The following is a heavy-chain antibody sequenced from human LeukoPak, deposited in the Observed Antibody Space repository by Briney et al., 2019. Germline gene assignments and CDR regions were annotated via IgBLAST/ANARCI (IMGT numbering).Heavy chain of an antibody. J-gene: IGHJ4*02. V-gene: IGHV4-59*08. CDR3: ASLQAHGGNYIGH. Sequence: SETVSLTCTVSGASISSYYWNWIRQPPGKGLEWIGYIFYNGNTIYNDSLRSRVTISADTSKNQFSLKLTSVTAADTARYFCASLQAHGGNYIGHWGQGILVTVPS. CDR1: GASISSYY. D-gene: IGHD4-23*01. CDR2: IFYNGNT.